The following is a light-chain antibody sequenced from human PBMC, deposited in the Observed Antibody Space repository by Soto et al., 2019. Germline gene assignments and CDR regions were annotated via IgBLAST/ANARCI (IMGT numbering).Light chain of an antibody. V-gene: IGKV3-15*01. J-gene: IGKJ1*01. CDR3: LQYNDWVPT. Sequence: EVVMTQSPATLSVSPGERATLSCRASQSVRSNFAWYQQKPGQAPRLLIYGASTRATGVPSRFSGSGSGTEFTFTISSLQSEDFALYYCLQYNDWVPTFGQGTKVDNK. CDR1: QSVRSN. CDR2: GAS.